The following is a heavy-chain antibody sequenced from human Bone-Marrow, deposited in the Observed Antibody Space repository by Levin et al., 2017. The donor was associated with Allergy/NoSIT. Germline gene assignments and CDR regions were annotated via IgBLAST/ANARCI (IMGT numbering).Heavy chain of an antibody. J-gene: IGHJ4*02. V-gene: IGHV4-34*01. CDR1: GESLNHYY. CDR2: VDHTGRN. Sequence: KAGGSLRLSCAVYGESLNHYYWNWIRRPPGKGLEWIGEVDHTGRNKYNPSFKGRVTISVDRTKNQFSLTVTSVTAADTATYYCARPTYCSVTTCTGPFDLWSQGTPVIVIS. CDR3: ARPTYCSVTTCTGPFDL. D-gene: IGHD2-15*01.